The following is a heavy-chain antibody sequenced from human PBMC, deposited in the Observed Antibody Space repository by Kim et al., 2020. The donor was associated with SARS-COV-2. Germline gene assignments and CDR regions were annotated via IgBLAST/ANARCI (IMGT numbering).Heavy chain of an antibody. CDR1: GYSFTSYW. CDR2: IYPGDSDT. V-gene: IGHV5-51*01. CDR3: ARRPQYYDILTGYYTFDY. J-gene: IGHJ4*02. D-gene: IGHD3-9*01. Sequence: GESLKISCKGSGYSFTSYWIGWVRQMPGKGLEWMGIIYPGDSDTRYSPSFQGQVTISADKSISTAYLQWSSLKASDTAMYYCARRPQYYDILTGYYTFDYWGQGTLVTVSS.